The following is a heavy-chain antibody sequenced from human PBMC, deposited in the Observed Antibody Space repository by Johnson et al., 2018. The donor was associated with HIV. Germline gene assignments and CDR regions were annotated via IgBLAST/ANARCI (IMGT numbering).Heavy chain of an antibody. CDR1: GFTFSDYY. D-gene: IGHD5-12*01. CDR3: AREGGGYDGKGAFDI. J-gene: IGHJ3*02. Sequence: VQLVESGGGLIQPGGSLRLSCAASGFTFSDYYMSWIRQAPGKGLEWVAGFYSGGNTYYADSVKGRFTISSDNSKNTLFLQMNSLRAEDTAVYYCAREGGGYDGKGAFDIWGQGTMVTVSS. V-gene: IGHV3-53*01. CDR2: FYSGGNT.